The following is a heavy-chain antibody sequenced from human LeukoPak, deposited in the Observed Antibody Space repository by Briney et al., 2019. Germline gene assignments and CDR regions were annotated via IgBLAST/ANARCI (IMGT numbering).Heavy chain of an antibody. V-gene: IGHV1-46*01. CDR3: ARGSQSFDWFGATWFQN. Sequence: ASVKVSCKASGYTFTGYYMHWVRQAPGQGLEWMGIINPSGGSTSYAQKFRGRVSMTRDTAISTAYMELSRLRSDDTAAYYCARGSQSFDWFGATWFQNWGQGTLVTVSS. CDR1: GYTFTGYY. CDR2: INPSGGST. J-gene: IGHJ4*02. D-gene: IGHD3-9*01.